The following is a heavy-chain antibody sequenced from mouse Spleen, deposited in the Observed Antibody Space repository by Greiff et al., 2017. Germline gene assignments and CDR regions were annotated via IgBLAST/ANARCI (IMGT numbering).Heavy chain of an antibody. J-gene: IGHJ4*01. CDR1: GFTFSSYT. V-gene: IGHV5-9*04. D-gene: IGHD1-3*01. CDR3: ASKADY. Sequence: EVKLMESGGGLVKPGGSLKLSCAASGFTFSSYTMSWVRQTPAKRLEWVATISSGGGNTYYPDSVKGRFTISRDNARNTLYLQMSSLRSEDTAMYYCASKADYWGQGTSVTVSS. CDR2: ISSGGGNT.